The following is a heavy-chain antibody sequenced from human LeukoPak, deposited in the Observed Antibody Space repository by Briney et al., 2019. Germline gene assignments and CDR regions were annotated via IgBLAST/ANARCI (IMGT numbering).Heavy chain of an antibody. D-gene: IGHD6-13*01. Sequence: ASGKVSCKAFGYTFTGYYMHWVRQAPGQGLEWMGWIKPNSGGTNYAQKFQGRVTMTRDTSISTAYMELSRLRSDDTAVYYCARLAAADPFDYWGQGTLVTVSS. CDR3: ARLAAADPFDY. J-gene: IGHJ4*02. V-gene: IGHV1-2*02. CDR1: GYTFTGYY. CDR2: IKPNSGGT.